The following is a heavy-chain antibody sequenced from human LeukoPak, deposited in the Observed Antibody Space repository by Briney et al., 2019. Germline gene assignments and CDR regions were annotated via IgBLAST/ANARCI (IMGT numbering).Heavy chain of an antibody. J-gene: IGHJ4*02. D-gene: IGHD3-22*01. CDR2: IYYSGST. CDR1: GGSISSGDYY. Sequence: SQTLSLTCTVSGGSISSGDYYWSWIRQPPGKGLEWIGYIYYSGSTYYNPSLKSRVTISVDTSKNQFSLKLSSVTAADTAVHYCARGIRNLGYDSSGYPDYWGQGTLVAVSS. CDR3: ARGIRNLGYDSSGYPDY. V-gene: IGHV4-30-4*08.